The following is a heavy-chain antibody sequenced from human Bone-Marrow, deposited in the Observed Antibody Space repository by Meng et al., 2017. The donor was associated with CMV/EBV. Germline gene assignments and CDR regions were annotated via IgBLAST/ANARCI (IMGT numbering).Heavy chain of an antibody. V-gene: IGHV3-15*01. CDR3: AGGTGKTDFDY. D-gene: IGHD3-10*01. CDR2: AKSKSDGGTT. Sequence: GESLKISCAASGFTFSNAWMSWVRQAPGKGLEWVGRAKSKSDGGTTDYAAPVKGRFIVSRDDSQNTVYLQMNSLKTEDTAVYYCAGGTGKTDFDYWGQGTQVTVSS. J-gene: IGHJ4*02. CDR1: GFTFSNAW.